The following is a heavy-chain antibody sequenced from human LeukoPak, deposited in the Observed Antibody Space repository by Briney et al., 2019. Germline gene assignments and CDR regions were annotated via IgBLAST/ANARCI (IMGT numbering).Heavy chain of an antibody. CDR1: GFTFDEYA. Sequence: GGSLRLSCAASGFTFDEYAMHWVRQAPGKGLEWVSGISWNSGSKGYAGSVKGRFTISRDNAKNSLYLQMNSLRAEDTAVYYCAKGEMAARPRGSFDYWGQGTLVTVSS. CDR2: ISWNSGSK. CDR3: AKGEMAARPRGSFDY. D-gene: IGHD6-6*01. J-gene: IGHJ4*02. V-gene: IGHV3-9*01.